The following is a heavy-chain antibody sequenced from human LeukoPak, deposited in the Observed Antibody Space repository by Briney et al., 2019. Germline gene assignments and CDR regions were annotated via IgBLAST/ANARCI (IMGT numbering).Heavy chain of an antibody. Sequence: PGGSLRLSCAASGFTFSSCGMHWVRQAPGKGLEGVAVICNDGRYKYYADSVKGRFTISRDNSKNTLYLEMNSLRAEETAVYYCAKPTRGSGSFLIEYWGQGTLVTVSS. CDR2: ICNDGRYK. CDR3: AKPTRGSGSFLIEY. V-gene: IGHV3-33*06. J-gene: IGHJ4*02. CDR1: GFTFSSCG. D-gene: IGHD1-26*01.